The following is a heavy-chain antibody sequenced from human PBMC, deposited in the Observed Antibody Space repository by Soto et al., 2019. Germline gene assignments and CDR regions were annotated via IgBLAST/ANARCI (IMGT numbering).Heavy chain of an antibody. J-gene: IGHJ4*02. CDR3: AKTHGYSYGYLPPDFDY. CDR1: GYSFSNYW. D-gene: IGHD5-18*01. CDR2: IYPGDSDT. Sequence: PGESLKISCKGSGYSFSNYWIGWVRQMPGKGLEWMGIIYPGDSDTKYSPSFQGQVTISADESISTAYLQWSSLKASDTAMYYCAKTHGYSYGYLPPDFDYWGQGTLVTVS. V-gene: IGHV5-51*01.